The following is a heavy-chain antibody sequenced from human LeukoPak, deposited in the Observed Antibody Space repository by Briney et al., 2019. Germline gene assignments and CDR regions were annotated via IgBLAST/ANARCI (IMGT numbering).Heavy chain of an antibody. CDR1: GYTFTSYD. J-gene: IGHJ5*02. CDR3: ATDHSMANTAWWFDP. V-gene: IGHV1-8*03. D-gene: IGHD5-24*01. Sequence: ASVKVSCKASGYTFTSYDINWVRQATGQGLEWMGWMNPNSDNTGYAQKFQGRVTITRNTSISTAYMELSSLRSEDTAVYYCATDHSMANTAWWFDPWGQGTLVTVSS. CDR2: MNPNSDNT.